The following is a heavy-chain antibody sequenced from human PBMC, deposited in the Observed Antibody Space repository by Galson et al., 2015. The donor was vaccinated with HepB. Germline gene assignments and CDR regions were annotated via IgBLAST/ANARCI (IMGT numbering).Heavy chain of an antibody. J-gene: IGHJ4*02. Sequence: SLRLSCAASGFTFSSYAMHWVRQAPGKGLEYVSAISSNGGSTYYADSVKGRFTISRDNSKNTLYLQMSSLRAEDTAVYYCVKANVDYYDSSGYFDYWGQGTLVTVSS. CDR1: GFTFSSYA. V-gene: IGHV3-64D*06. CDR3: VKANVDYYDSSGYFDY. D-gene: IGHD3-22*01. CDR2: ISSNGGST.